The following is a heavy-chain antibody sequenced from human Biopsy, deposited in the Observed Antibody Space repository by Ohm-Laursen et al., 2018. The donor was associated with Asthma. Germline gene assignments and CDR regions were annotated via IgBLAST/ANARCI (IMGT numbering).Heavy chain of an antibody. CDR2: LIPVLGTP. Sequence: SSVKVSCKTSGDSFSNYAISWVRQAPGQGLEWMGGLIPVLGTPDHAQMFEGRVTITTDESTSTAYMELSSLSSEDTAVYYCARGYSGSDRIVYYYSGLEVWGQGTTVTVSS. V-gene: IGHV1-69*05. J-gene: IGHJ6*02. CDR1: GDSFSNYA. CDR3: ARGYSGSDRIVYYYSGLEV. D-gene: IGHD5-12*01.